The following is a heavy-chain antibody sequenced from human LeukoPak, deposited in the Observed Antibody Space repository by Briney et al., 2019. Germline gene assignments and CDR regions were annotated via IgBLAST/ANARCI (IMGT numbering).Heavy chain of an antibody. D-gene: IGHD5-12*01. J-gene: IGHJ4*02. V-gene: IGHV4-30-2*01. CDR3: ARDRYSGYDWYY. Sequence: KPSQTLSLTCTVSGGSISSGGYYWSWIRQPPGKGLEWIGEINHSGSTNYNPSLKSRVTISVDTSKNQFSLKLSSVTAADTAVYYCARDRYSGYDWYYWGQGTLVTVSS. CDR2: INHSGST. CDR1: GGSISSGGYY.